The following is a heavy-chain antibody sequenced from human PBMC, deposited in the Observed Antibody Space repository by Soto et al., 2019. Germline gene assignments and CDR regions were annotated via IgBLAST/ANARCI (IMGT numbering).Heavy chain of an antibody. Sequence: SESRSLTCTVSGGSIISYYWSWIRRPPGKGLEWIGYIYYSGSTNYNPSLKSRVTISVDTSKNQFSLKLSSVTAADTAVYYCARVHFDWEDYYFDYWGQGTLVTVSS. V-gene: IGHV4-59*01. CDR3: ARVHFDWEDYYFDY. J-gene: IGHJ4*02. CDR2: IYYSGST. D-gene: IGHD3-9*01. CDR1: GGSIISYY.